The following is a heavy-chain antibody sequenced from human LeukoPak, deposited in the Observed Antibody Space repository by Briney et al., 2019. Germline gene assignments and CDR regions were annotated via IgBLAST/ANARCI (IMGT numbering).Heavy chain of an antibody. D-gene: IGHD1-1*01. V-gene: IGHV3-9*01. CDR1: GFTFADYV. CDR3: ANDVLIAPTVPGNTFDV. CDR2: ITWDSAII. J-gene: IGHJ3*01. Sequence: PGGSLRLSCEPSGFTFADYVMSWGRQAQGEGLEWVSRITWDSAIIDDADSVKRRFTIARDNTKNAVYLHLSSLSAEDTALYYCANDVLIAPTVPGNTFDVWGQGTMVIVSS.